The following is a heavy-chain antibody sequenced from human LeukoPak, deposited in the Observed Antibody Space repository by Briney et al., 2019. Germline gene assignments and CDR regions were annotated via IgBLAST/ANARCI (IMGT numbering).Heavy chain of an antibody. CDR1: GFTFSSYA. J-gene: IGHJ4*02. Sequence: GGSLRLSCSASGFTFSSYAMHWVRQAPGKGLEYVSAISSNGGSTYYADSVKGRFTVSRDNSKNTLYLQMSSLRAEDTAVYYCVKDLWYYSSGWFDYWGQGTLVTVSS. V-gene: IGHV3-64D*06. CDR2: ISSNGGST. D-gene: IGHD6-19*01. CDR3: VKDLWYYSSGWFDY.